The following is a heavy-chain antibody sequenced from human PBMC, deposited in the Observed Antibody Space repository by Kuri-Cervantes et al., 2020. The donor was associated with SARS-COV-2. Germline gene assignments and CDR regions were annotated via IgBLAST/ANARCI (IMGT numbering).Heavy chain of an antibody. CDR1: GGSISSYY. J-gene: IGHJ4*02. D-gene: IGHD2-2*02. CDR3: ARGDCSSTSCYTWGAENY. V-gene: IGHV4-4*07. CDR2: IYTSGST. Sequence: SETLSLTCTVSGGSISSYYWSWIRQPAGKGLEWIGRIYTSGSTNYNPSLKSRVTMSVDTSKNQFSLKLNSVTAADTAVYYCARGDCSSTSCYTWGAENYWGQGTLVTVSS.